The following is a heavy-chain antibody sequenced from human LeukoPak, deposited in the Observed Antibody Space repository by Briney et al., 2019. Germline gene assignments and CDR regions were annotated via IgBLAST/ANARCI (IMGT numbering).Heavy chain of an antibody. Sequence: GGSLRLSCAASGFTVSSNYMSWVRQAPGKGLEWVSVIYSGGSTYCADSVKGRFTISRDNPKNTLYLQMNSLRAEDTAVYYCARRDGYNSQVDYWGQGTLVTVSS. J-gene: IGHJ4*02. CDR2: IYSGGST. V-gene: IGHV3-53*01. CDR1: GFTVSSNY. CDR3: ARRDGYNSQVDY. D-gene: IGHD5-24*01.